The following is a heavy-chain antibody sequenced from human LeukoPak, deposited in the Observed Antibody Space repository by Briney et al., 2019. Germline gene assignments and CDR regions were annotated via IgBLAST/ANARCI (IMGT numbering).Heavy chain of an antibody. CDR3: ATYTHWVAGDV. Sequence: PGGSLRLSCVASGFTFSDSWMSWVRQAPGKGLEWVANMNQDGSEKAYVDSVKGRFAISRDNARNSLYLQMSSLRAEDTAVYYCATYTHWVAGDVWGQGTSVTVSS. D-gene: IGHD3-16*01. V-gene: IGHV3-7*01. J-gene: IGHJ6*02. CDR2: MNQDGSEK. CDR1: GFTFSDSW.